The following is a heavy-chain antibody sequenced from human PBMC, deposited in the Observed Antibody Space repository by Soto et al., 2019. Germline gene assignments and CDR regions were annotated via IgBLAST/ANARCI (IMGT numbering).Heavy chain of an antibody. V-gene: IGHV1-2*04. CDR1: GYSFTDYH. CDR2: INPKSGGT. D-gene: IGHD2-8*01. J-gene: IGHJ6*01. CDR3: ARGHSTDCSNGVCCFFHNHEMDV. Sequence: ASVKVSCKASGYSFTDYHIHWVRQAPGQGLEWLGRINPKSGGTSTAQKFQGWVTMTRDRSISTVYMELTRLRSDDTAVYFCARGHSTDCSNGVCCFFHNHEMDVWGQGTTVTVSS.